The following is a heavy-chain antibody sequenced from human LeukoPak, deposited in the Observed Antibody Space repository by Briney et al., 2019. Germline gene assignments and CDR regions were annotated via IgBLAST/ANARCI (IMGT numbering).Heavy chain of an antibody. D-gene: IGHD2-15*01. Sequence: GGSLRLSCAASGFTFSSYAMSWVRQAPGKGLKWVSAISGSGGSTYYADSVKGRFTISRDNSKNTLYLQMNSLRAEDTAVYYCASLYCSGGSCYFDYWGQGTLVTVSS. V-gene: IGHV3-23*01. J-gene: IGHJ4*02. CDR2: ISGSGGST. CDR1: GFTFSSYA. CDR3: ASLYCSGGSCYFDY.